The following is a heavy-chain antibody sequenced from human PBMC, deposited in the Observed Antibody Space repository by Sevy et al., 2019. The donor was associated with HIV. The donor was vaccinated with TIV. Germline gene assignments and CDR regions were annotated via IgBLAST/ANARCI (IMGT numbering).Heavy chain of an antibody. V-gene: IGHV3-74*01. D-gene: IGHD6-19*01. CDR2: VNSDGSST. J-gene: IGHJ5*02. Sequence: GGSLRLSCAVSGFTFSSYWMDWVRQAPGKGLVWVSRVNSDGSSTTYAGSVKGRLTISRDNAKNLLYLQMNSLRAEDAAAYYCAREGSGPSDWYTGFDPWGQGTLVTVSS. CDR3: AREGSGPSDWYTGFDP. CDR1: GFTFSSYW.